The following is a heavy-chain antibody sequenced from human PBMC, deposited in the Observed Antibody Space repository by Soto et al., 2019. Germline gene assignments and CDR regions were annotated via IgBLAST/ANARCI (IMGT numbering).Heavy chain of an antibody. CDR3: ARHGPQTTGGGSYYKNYYYYGMDV. D-gene: IGHD1-26*01. CDR1: GYSFTSYW. J-gene: IGHJ6*02. V-gene: IGHV5-51*01. CDR2: IYPGDSDT. Sequence: GESLKISCKGSGYSFTSYWIGWVRQMPGKGLEWMGIIYPGDSDTRYSPSFQGQVTISADKSISTAYLQWSSLKASDTAMYYWARHGPQTTGGGSYYKNYYYYGMDVWGQGTTVTVSS.